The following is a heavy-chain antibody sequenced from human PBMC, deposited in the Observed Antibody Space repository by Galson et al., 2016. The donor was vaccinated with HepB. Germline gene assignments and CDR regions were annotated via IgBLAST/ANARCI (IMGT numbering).Heavy chain of an antibody. CDR1: GFTFTNYW. CDR2: VSPNGGEE. J-gene: IGHJ4*01. D-gene: IGHD4-11*01. CDR3: AATTVGSGGTRRFDH. V-gene: IGHV3-7*02. Sequence: SLRLSCAASGFTFTNYWMNWVRQTPGKGLEWVANVSPNGGEEYYVDSVKGRFTISRDNAGTSLFLRMDSLRVDDTAVYYCAATTVGSGGTRRFDHWGHGILVTVSS.